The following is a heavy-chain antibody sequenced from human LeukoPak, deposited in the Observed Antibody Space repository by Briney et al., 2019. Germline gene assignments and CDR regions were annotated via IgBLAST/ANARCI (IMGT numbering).Heavy chain of an antibody. CDR1: GFTVSSNY. J-gene: IGHJ4*02. V-gene: IGHV3-66*02. CDR2: IYSGGST. D-gene: IGHD2-15*01. CDR3: ASLPLISRGLS. Sequence: GGSLRLSCAASGFTVSSNYMSWVRQAPGKGLEWVSVIYSGGSTYYADSVKGRFTISRDNSKNTLYLQMNSLRAEDTAVYYCASLPLISRGLSWGQGTLVTVSS.